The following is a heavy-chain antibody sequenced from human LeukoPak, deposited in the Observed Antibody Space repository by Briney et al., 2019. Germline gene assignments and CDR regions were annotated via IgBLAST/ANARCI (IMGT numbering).Heavy chain of an antibody. J-gene: IGHJ4*02. CDR2: ISGSGGGT. Sequence: GGSLRLSCAASGFTFSSYAMSWVRQAPEKGLEWVSTISGSGGGTYYADSVKGRFTISRDDSKNTLYLQMNSLRAEDTAVYYCARDRTRDCSGGSCYRHYFDYWGQGTLVSVSS. CDR3: ARDRTRDCSGGSCYRHYFDY. V-gene: IGHV3-23*01. CDR1: GFTFSSYA. D-gene: IGHD2-15*01.